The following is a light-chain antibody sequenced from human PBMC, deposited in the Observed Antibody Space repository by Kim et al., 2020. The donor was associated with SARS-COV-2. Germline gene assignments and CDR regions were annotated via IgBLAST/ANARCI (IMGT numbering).Light chain of an antibody. CDR3: GTWDSSLSAVV. V-gene: IGLV1-51*01. CDR2: DNK. J-gene: IGLJ2*01. Sequence: GQKVTIACSESSSNIGKNYVSWYQQLPNTAPKLLIYDNKERPSGIPDRFSGSKSGTSATLGITGLQTGDEADYYCGTWDSSLSAVVFGGGTQLTVL. CDR1: SSNIGKNY.